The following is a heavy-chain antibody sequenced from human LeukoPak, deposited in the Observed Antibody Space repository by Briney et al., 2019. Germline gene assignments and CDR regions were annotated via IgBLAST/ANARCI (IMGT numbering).Heavy chain of an antibody. Sequence: SGGSLRLSCAASGFTFSDYYMTWVRQAPGKGLEWVSVLYSGGSEYYEDSVKGRFTISRDNSKNTLYLQMNSLRAEDTAVYYCARGVRIAVAGNIDYWGQGTLVTVSS. V-gene: IGHV3-66*02. CDR1: GFTFSDYY. CDR2: LYSGGSE. D-gene: IGHD6-19*01. J-gene: IGHJ4*02. CDR3: ARGVRIAVAGNIDY.